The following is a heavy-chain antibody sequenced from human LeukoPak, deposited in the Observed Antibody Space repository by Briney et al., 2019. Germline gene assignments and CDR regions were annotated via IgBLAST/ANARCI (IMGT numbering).Heavy chain of an antibody. V-gene: IGHV3-66*02. J-gene: IGHJ4*02. CDR1: GFTVSSSY. CDR3: ARGPYYGSSGYYYDPYFDY. Sequence: PGGSLRLSCAASGFTVSSSYMSWVRQAPGKGLEWVSVIYSGGSTYYADSVKGRFTISRDNSKNTLYLQMNSLRAEDTAVYYCARGPYYGSSGYYYDPYFDYWGQGTLVTVSS. CDR2: IYSGGST. D-gene: IGHD3-22*01.